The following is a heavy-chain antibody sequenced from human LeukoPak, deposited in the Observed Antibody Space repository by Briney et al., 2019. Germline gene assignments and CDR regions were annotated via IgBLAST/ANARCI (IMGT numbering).Heavy chain of an antibody. CDR3: ASFIAVAGTKH. J-gene: IGHJ4*02. CDR1: GGSIITRSYY. D-gene: IGHD6-19*01. CDR2: INHSGST. V-gene: IGHV4-39*07. Sequence: PSETLSLTCTVSGGSIITRSYYWSWIRQPPGKGLEWIGEINHSGSTNYNPSLKSRVTISVDTSKNQFSLKLSSVTAADTAVYYCASFIAVAGTKHWGQGTLVTVSS.